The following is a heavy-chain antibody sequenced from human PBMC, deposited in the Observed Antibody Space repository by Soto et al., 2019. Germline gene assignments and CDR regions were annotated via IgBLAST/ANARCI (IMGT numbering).Heavy chain of an antibody. D-gene: IGHD2-8*01. J-gene: IGHJ4*02. Sequence: QVQLVESGGGVVQPEGSLRLSCVASGFTFRSYSMHWVRQAPGKGLEWVAVISYDGSNEYYAGSVRGRFTVSRDNSKNILDLQMNSLRPEDTAVYYCARDLNGDASDYWGQGALVTVSS. CDR2: ISYDGSNE. V-gene: IGHV3-30-3*01. CDR1: GFTFRSYS. CDR3: ARDLNGDASDY.